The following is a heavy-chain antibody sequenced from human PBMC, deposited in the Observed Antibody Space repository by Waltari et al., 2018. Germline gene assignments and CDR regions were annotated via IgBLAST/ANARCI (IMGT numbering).Heavy chain of an antibody. CDR3: VRALRLDTL. CDR1: GFIFSSYS. CDR2: IHSSGST. V-gene: IGHV3-48*02. J-gene: IGHJ4*02. Sequence: EVQLVESGGGLVQPGGSLRLSCAAPGFIFSSYSMNWVRQAPGKGLEWVSCIHSSGSTAYADAVKGRFTISRDNAKNSLYLQLNSLRDEDTAVYYCVRALRLDTLWGQGTLVTVSS. D-gene: IGHD5-18*01.